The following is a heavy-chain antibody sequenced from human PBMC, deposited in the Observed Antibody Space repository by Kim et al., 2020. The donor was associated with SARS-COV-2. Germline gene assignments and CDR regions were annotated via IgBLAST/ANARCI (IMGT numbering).Heavy chain of an antibody. Sequence: RFTISRDNSKNTLYLQMNSRRAEDTAVYYCARGEDYDFWSRIWAPYGMDVWGQGTTVTVSS. CDR3: ARGEDYDFWSRIWAPYGMDV. J-gene: IGHJ6*02. V-gene: IGHV3-30*07. D-gene: IGHD3-3*01.